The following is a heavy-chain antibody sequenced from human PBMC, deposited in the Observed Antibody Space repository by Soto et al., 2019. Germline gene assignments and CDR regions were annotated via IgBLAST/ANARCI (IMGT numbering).Heavy chain of an antibody. CDR1: GGSIDGYF. Sequence: SETLSLTCTVSGGSIDGYFWTWVRQPPGEGLEWIGNVHYSGATRFKSSFKSRIDMSVDTSKNQFAMTLTSVTAADTDVYYCARMLVNVRYDNAVHDTFDVWGQGTMVTVSS. V-gene: IGHV4-59*01. D-gene: IGHD2-2*01. CDR3: ARMLVNVRYDNAVHDTFDV. CDR2: VHYSGAT. J-gene: IGHJ3*01.